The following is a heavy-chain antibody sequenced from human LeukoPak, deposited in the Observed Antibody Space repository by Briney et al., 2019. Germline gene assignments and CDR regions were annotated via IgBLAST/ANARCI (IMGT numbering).Heavy chain of an antibody. V-gene: IGHV4-34*01. CDR3: ARYPLTYYYYYYMDV. Sequence: SETLSLTYAVYGGSFSGYYWSWIRQPPGKGLEWIGEINHSGSTNYNPSLKSRVTISVDTSKNQFSLKLSSVTAADTAVYYCARYPLTYYYYYYMDVWGKGTTVTVSS. CDR2: INHSGST. CDR1: GGSFSGYY. J-gene: IGHJ6*03. D-gene: IGHD3-9*01.